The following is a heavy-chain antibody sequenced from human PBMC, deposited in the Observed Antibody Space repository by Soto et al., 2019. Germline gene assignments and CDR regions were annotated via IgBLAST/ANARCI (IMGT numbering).Heavy chain of an antibody. Sequence: ASVKVSCQASGYTFTGYYMHWVRQAPGQGLEWMGWINPNSGGTNYAQKFQGWVTMTRDTSISTAYMELSRLRSDDTAVYYCAREGAAAGTRYYYYYMDVWGKGTTVTVSS. D-gene: IGHD6-13*01. V-gene: IGHV1-2*04. CDR1: GYTFTGYY. J-gene: IGHJ6*03. CDR2: INPNSGGT. CDR3: AREGAAAGTRYYYYYMDV.